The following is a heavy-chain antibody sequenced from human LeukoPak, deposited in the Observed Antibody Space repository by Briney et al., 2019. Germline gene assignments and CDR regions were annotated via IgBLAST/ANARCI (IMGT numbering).Heavy chain of an antibody. Sequence: SETLSLTCAVYGGSFSGYYWSWIRQPPGKGLEWIGEINHSGSTNYNPSLKSRVTISVDTSKNRFSLKLSSVTAADTAVYYCARGTGYYNRWFDPWGQGTLVTVSS. J-gene: IGHJ5*02. CDR1: GGSFSGYY. CDR3: ARGTGYYNRWFDP. V-gene: IGHV4-34*01. CDR2: INHSGST. D-gene: IGHD3-9*01.